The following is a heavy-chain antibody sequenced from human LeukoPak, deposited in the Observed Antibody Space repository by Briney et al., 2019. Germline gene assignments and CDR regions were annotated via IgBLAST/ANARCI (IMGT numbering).Heavy chain of an antibody. Sequence: PGRSLRLSCAASGFTFTSYPMHWVRQAPGKGLGWVAVISYDGKNKFYADSVKGRFTISRDNAKNTLYLQMNSLRAEDTAVYYCARARNNYDSSGYSALDYWGQGTLVTVSS. CDR2: ISYDGKNK. V-gene: IGHV3-30*04. CDR3: ARARNNYDSSGYSALDY. CDR1: GFTFTSYP. D-gene: IGHD3-22*01. J-gene: IGHJ4*02.